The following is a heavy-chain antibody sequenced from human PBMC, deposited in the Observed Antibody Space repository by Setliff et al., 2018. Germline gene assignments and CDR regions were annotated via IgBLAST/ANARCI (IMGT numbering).Heavy chain of an antibody. CDR2: ISAYNGKT. Sequence: VASVKVSCKASGYTLSNSILSWVRQAPGQGLEWVGWISAYNGKTYFAQKFQDRITLTTDTSTSTAYMELRSLRADDTAVYYCERLVRHCTRISCQRTSEADLWGQETQVTVSS. CDR3: ERLVRHCTRISCQRTSEADL. V-gene: IGHV1-18*01. CDR1: GYTLSNSI. J-gene: IGHJ5*02. D-gene: IGHD2-15*01.